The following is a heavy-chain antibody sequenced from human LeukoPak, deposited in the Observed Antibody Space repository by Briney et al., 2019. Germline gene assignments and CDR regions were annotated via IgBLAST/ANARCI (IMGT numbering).Heavy chain of an antibody. CDR2: INPNSGGT. CDR1: GYTFTGYY. D-gene: IGHD6-19*01. V-gene: IGHV1-2*02. J-gene: IGHJ6*02. CDR3: ARCSSGWYVYYYYGMDV. Sequence: ASVKVSCKASGYTFTGYYMHWVRQAPGQGLEWMGWINPNSGGTNYAQKLQGRVTMTRDTSISTAYMELSRLRSDDTAVYYCARCSSGWYVYYYYGMDVWGQGTTVTVSS.